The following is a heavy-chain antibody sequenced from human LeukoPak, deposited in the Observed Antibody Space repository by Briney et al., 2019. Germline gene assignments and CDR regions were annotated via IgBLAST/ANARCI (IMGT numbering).Heavy chain of an antibody. CDR3: AMSQRYYYRSSGYYAFDI. Sequence: SETLSLTCTASGGSISSGDYYWGWIRQPPGKGLEWIGYSYYSGSTYYNPSLKSRVTISVDTSKIHFALKLSSVTAANTALYSYAMSQRYYYRSSGYYAFDIWGQGTMVTVSS. CDR1: GGSISSGDYY. D-gene: IGHD3-22*01. J-gene: IGHJ3*02. CDR2: SYYSGST. V-gene: IGHV4-30-4*08.